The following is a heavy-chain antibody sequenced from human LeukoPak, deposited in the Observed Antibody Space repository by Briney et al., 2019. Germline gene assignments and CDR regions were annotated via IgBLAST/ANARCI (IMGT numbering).Heavy chain of an antibody. CDR3: AAQRRFWRLRSYYYGMDV. Sequence: SETLSLTCTVSGGSISSYYWSWIRQPPGKGLEWIGYIYYSGSTNYNPSLKSRVTISVDTSKNQFSLKLSSVTAADTAVYYCAAQRRFWRLRSYYYGMDVWGQGTTVTVSS. CDR2: IYYSGST. J-gene: IGHJ6*02. D-gene: IGHD5-12*01. CDR1: GGSISSYY. V-gene: IGHV4-59*01.